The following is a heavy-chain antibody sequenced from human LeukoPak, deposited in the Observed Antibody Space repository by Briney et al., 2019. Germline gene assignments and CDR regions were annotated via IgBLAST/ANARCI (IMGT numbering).Heavy chain of an antibody. CDR2: IYHTGST. Sequence: PSGTLSLTCAVSGASISSSIWWNWVRQPPGEGLEWIGEIYHTGSTTYNPSLKSRVTISVDKSNNQFSLKLSSVTAADTAVYYCAGVKRRSYGYFDYWGQGTLVTVSS. CDR3: AGVKRRSYGYFDY. V-gene: IGHV4-4*02. CDR1: GASISSSIW. J-gene: IGHJ4*02. D-gene: IGHD1-26*01.